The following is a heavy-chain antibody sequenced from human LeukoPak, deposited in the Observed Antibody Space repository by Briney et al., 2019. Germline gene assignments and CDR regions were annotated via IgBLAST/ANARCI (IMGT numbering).Heavy chain of an antibody. J-gene: IGHJ4*02. CDR2: IWYDGSNK. V-gene: IGHV3-30*02. CDR1: GFTFSNNA. CDR3: AKDVPAAYFDY. D-gene: IGHD2-2*01. Sequence: GGSLRLSCAASGFTFSNNAMHWVRQAPGKGLEWVAVIWYDGSNKYYADSVKGRFTISRDNSKNTLYLQVNSLRAEDTAVYFCAKDVPAAYFDYWGQGTLVTVSS.